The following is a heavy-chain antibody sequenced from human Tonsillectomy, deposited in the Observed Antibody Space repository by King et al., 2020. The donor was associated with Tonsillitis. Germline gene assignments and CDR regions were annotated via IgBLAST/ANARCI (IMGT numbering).Heavy chain of an antibody. CDR2: ISSSSSYI. J-gene: IGHJ3*02. CDR1: GFTFSSYS. CDR3: AGGLGHSVRAFDI. Sequence: VQLVESGGGLVKPGGSLRLSCAASGFTFSSYSMNWVRQAPGKGLEWVSSISSSSSYIYYADSVKGRFTISRDNAKNSLYLQMNSLRAEDTAVYYCAGGLGHSVRAFDIWGQGTMVTVSS. D-gene: IGHD2-15*01. V-gene: IGHV3-21*01.